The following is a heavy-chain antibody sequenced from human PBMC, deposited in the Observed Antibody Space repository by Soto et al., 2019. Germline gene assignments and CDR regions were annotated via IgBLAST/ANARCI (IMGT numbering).Heavy chain of an antibody. V-gene: IGHV1-69*13. J-gene: IGHJ6*02. D-gene: IGHD2-2*02. CDR1: GGTFSSYA. CDR3: AREGVPAAIGYYYYGMDV. CDR2: IIPIFGTA. Sequence: SVKVSCKASGGTFSSYAISWVRQAPGQGLEWMGGIIPIFGTANYAQKFQGRVTITADESTSTAYMELSSLRSEDMAVYYCAREGVPAAIGYYYYGMDVWGQGTTVTVSS.